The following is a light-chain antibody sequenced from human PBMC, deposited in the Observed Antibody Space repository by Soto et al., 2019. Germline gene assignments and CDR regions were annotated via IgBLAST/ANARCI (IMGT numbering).Light chain of an antibody. Sequence: EIVLTQSPGTLSLSPGETATLSCRASQIVNNQLAWYQQKPGQAPRLLIYDASTRATGIPARISGSGSGTDFTLTISSLEPEDFAVYYCQHRRNWPLTFGGGTKVEIK. V-gene: IGKV3-11*01. CDR1: QIVNNQ. CDR3: QHRRNWPLT. CDR2: DAS. J-gene: IGKJ4*01.